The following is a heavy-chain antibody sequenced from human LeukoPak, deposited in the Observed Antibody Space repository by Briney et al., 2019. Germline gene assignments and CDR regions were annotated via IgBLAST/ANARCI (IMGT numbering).Heavy chain of an antibody. CDR2: IYHSGST. D-gene: IGHD3-10*01. Sequence: SETLSLTCTVSGYSIGSAYYWGWNRPPPGKGLGWIGSIYHSGSTYYNPSLKSRVTISIDTSKNQFSLKLSSVTAADTAVYYCARGGYGSGRFDYWGQGTLVTVSA. V-gene: IGHV4-38-2*02. J-gene: IGHJ4*02. CDR1: GYSIGSAYY. CDR3: ARGGYGSGRFDY.